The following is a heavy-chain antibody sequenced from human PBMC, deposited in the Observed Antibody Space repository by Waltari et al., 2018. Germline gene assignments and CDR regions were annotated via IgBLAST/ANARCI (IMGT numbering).Heavy chain of an antibody. J-gene: IGHJ6*02. V-gene: IGHV3-21*01. CDR1: GFTFSSYS. CDR2: ISSSSSYI. D-gene: IGHD4-4*01. CDR3: ARDTGEAIPIVRGLQGGMDV. Sequence: EVQLVESGGGLVKPGGSLRLSCAASGFTFSSYSMNWVRQAPGKGLEWVASISSSSSYIYYADSVKGRFTISRDNAKNALYLQMNSLRAEDTAVYYCARDTGEAIPIVRGLQGGMDVWGQGTTVTVSS.